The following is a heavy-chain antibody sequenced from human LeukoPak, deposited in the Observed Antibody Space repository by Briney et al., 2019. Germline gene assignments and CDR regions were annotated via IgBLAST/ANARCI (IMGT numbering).Heavy chain of an antibody. CDR3: ARLGLRSGGSCYSGYFDY. Sequence: GGSLRLSCAASGFTVSSNYMSWVRQAPGKGLEWVSVIYSGGSTYYADSVKGRFTISRDNSKNTLYLQMNSLRAEDTAVYYCARLGLRSGGSCYSGYFDYWGQGTLVTVSS. CDR2: IYSGGST. J-gene: IGHJ4*02. D-gene: IGHD2-15*01. CDR1: GFTVSSNY. V-gene: IGHV3-53*01.